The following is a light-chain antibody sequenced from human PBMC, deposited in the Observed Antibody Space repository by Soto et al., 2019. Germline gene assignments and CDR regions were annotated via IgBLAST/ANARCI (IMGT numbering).Light chain of an antibody. CDR1: QSIRKY. J-gene: IGKJ1*01. V-gene: IGKV1-27*01. CDR2: AAS. CDR3: QKYNSAPDT. Sequence: DIQMTQSPSSLSASVGDRVIITCRASQSIRKYLNWYQHKPGKVPTLLIYAASTLQSGVPSRFSGSGSGTDFTPTISSLQPEDVATYYCQKYNSAPDTFGQGTKVDIK.